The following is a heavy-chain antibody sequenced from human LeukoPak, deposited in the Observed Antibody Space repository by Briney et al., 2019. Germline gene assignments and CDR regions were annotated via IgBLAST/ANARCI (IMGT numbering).Heavy chain of an antibody. CDR1: GGSISSYY. J-gene: IGHJ6*02. CDR2: IYYSGST. V-gene: IGHV4-59*01. CDR3: ARASVPRGMDV. Sequence: SETLSLTCTVSGGSISSYYWSWIRQPPGKGLEWIGYIYYSGSTNYNPSLKSRVTISVDTPKNQFSLKLSSVTAADTAVYYCARASVPRGMDVWGQGTTVTVSS.